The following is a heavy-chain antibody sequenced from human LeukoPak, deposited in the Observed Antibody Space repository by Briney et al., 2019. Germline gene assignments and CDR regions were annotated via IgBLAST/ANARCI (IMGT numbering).Heavy chain of an antibody. J-gene: IGHJ5*02. CDR3: ARDAPHNWFDT. CDR1: GITFGNNW. Sequence: GGSLRLSCAASGITFGNNWMHWVRQGPGKGLVWISRINSDGGGAIYADSVKGRFTVSRDNAKNTLYLQMNSLRAEDTAVYYCARDAPHNWFDTGGQETLVTVS. CDR2: INSDGGGA. V-gene: IGHV3-74*01.